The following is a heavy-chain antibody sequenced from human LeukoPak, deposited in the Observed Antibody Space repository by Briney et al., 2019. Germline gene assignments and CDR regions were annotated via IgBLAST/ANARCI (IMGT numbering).Heavy chain of an antibody. J-gene: IGHJ6*02. CDR2: ISSSGSTI. CDR1: GFTFSDYY. CDR3: ARVESVTLYYYYGMDV. Sequence: PGGSLRLSCAASGFTFSDYYMSWIRQAPGKGLEWVSYISSSGSTIYYADSVKGRFTISRDNAKNSLYLQMNSLRAEDTAVYYCARVESVTLYYYYGMDVWGQGTTVTVSS. D-gene: IGHD4-4*01. V-gene: IGHV3-11*01.